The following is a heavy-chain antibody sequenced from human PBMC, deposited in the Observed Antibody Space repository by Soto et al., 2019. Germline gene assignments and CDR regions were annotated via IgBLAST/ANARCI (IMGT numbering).Heavy chain of an antibody. CDR3: ARDGDVNTGFGKDY. CDR2: IWHDGGNK. CDR1: GFTFSSYG. J-gene: IGHJ4*02. Sequence: GGSLRLSCAASGFTFSSYGMHWVRQAPGKGLEWVAFIWHDGGNKFYAESVKGRFTISRDNSKNTLYLQMTSLSAEDPATYYCARDGDVNTGFGKDYWGQGTLVTVSS. V-gene: IGHV3-33*01. D-gene: IGHD3-16*01.